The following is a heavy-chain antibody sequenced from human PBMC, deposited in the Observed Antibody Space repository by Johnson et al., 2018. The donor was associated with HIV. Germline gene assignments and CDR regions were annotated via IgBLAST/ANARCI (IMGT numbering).Heavy chain of an antibody. CDR3: ARQSAGYDSRGLSAIAFDI. J-gene: IGHJ3*02. V-gene: IGHV3-66*04. Sequence: VSVIYSGGSTYYADSVKGRFTISRHNSKNTVSVQMNSLKTEGTVVYYCARQSAGYDSRGLSAIAFDIWGQGTVVTVS. CDR2: IYSGGST. D-gene: IGHD3-22*01.